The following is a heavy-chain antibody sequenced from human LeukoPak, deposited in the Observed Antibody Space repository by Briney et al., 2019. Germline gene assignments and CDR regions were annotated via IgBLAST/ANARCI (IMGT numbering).Heavy chain of an antibody. V-gene: IGHV4-34*01. CDR1: GGSFSGYY. CDR2: INHSRST. CDR3: ARGRYCSSTSCSNWFGP. J-gene: IGHJ5*02. Sequence: SETLSLTCAVYGGSFSGYYWSWIRQPPGKGLEWIGEINHSRSTHYNPSLKSRVTMSVDTSKNQLSPKLSSVTAADTAVYYCARGRYCSSTSCSNWFGPWGQGTLVTVSS. D-gene: IGHD2-2*01.